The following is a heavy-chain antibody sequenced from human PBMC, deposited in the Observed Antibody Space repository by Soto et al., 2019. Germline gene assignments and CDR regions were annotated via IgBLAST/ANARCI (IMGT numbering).Heavy chain of an antibody. CDR1: GGTFSSYT. V-gene: IGHV1-69*02. CDR3: ARTLTGQTWRGFDY. J-gene: IGHJ4*02. D-gene: IGHD1-20*01. CDR2: IIPILGIA. Sequence: QVQLVQSGAEVKKPGSSVKVSCKASGGTFSSYTISWVRQAPGQGLEWMGRIIPILGIANYAQKFQGRVTITADKSTSTAYMGLSSLRSEDTAVYYCARTLTGQTWRGFDYWGQGTLVTVSS.